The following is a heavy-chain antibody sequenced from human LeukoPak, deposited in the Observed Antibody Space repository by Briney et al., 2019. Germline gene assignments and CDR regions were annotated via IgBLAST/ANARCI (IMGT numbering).Heavy chain of an antibody. J-gene: IGHJ5*02. D-gene: IGHD2-15*01. Sequence: PSETLSLTCTVSGGSISGYYWSWIRQPPGKGLEWVGYISYSGSTNYNPSLKSRVTISVDTSKNQFSLKLSSVTAADTAIYYCARGVGHRVYWFDPWGQGTLVTVSS. V-gene: IGHV4-59*01. CDR3: ARGVGHRVYWFDP. CDR1: GGSISGYY. CDR2: ISYSGST.